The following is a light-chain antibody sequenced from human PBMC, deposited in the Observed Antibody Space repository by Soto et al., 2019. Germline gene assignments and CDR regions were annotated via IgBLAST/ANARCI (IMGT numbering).Light chain of an antibody. J-gene: IGLJ2*01. CDR2: DVS. CDR3: SSYTSSTTPVV. V-gene: IGLV2-14*01. CDR1: SSDVGSYNY. Sequence: QSVLTQPASVSGSPGQSITISCTGTSSDVGSYNYVSWYQQHPGKAPKLMIYDVSSRPSGVSYRFSGSKSVNTASLTISGLQAEDEADYYCSSYTSSTTPVVFGGGTKVTVL.